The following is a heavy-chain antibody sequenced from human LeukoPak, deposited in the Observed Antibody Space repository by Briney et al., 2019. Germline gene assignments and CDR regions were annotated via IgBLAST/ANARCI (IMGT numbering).Heavy chain of an antibody. CDR3: AKVKAERRTLTPYFDY. V-gene: IGHV3-30*18. Sequence: GGSLRLSCVCSGYTFSSYTIHWVRQAPAKGLEWVAVMSFDGTTKHYADSVKGRFFISRDTPMNTVHLQLNSLRPEDTAVFYCAKVKAERRTLTPYFDYWGQGALVTVSS. CDR2: MSFDGTTK. J-gene: IGHJ4*02. CDR1: GYTFSSYT. D-gene: IGHD1-1*01.